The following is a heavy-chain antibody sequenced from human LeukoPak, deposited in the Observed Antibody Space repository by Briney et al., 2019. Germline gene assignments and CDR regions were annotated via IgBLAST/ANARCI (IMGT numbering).Heavy chain of an antibody. V-gene: IGHV3-13*01. CDR1: GFTFSSYD. CDR3: ARAYSSGYRDAFDI. CDR2: IGTAGDT. Sequence: GGSLRLSCAASGFTFSSYDMHWVRQATGKGLEWVSAIGTAGDTYYPGSVKGRFTISRESAKNSLYLQMNSLRAGDTAVYYCARAYSSGYRDAFDIWGQGTMVTVSS. J-gene: IGHJ3*02. D-gene: IGHD3-22*01.